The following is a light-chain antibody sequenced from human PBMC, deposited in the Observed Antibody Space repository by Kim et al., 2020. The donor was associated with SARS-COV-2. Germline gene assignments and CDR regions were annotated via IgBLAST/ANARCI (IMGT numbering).Light chain of an antibody. CDR3: QSYDTSLSGV. Sequence: QSVLTQPPSVSGAPGQRVTIPCTGSSSNIGAGYDVHWYQQLPGTAPKLLIYGNNNRPSGVPDRFSGSKSGTSGSLAITGLQAEDEADYYCQSYDTSLSGVFGGGTKVTVL. V-gene: IGLV1-40*01. J-gene: IGLJ3*02. CDR1: SSNIGAGYD. CDR2: GNN.